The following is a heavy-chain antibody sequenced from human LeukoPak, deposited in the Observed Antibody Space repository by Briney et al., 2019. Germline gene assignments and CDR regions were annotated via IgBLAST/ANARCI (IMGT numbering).Heavy chain of an antibody. CDR2: IYPGDSDT. D-gene: IGHD3-22*01. CDR1: GYSFTSYW. Sequence: GESLKISCKGSGYSFTSYWIGWVRQMPGKGLEWMGIIYPGDSDTRYNPSFQDQVTISADKSISTAYLQWSSLKASDTAMYYCARRGVYSSSYSDAFDIWGQGTMVTISS. CDR3: ARRGVYSSSYSDAFDI. J-gene: IGHJ3*02. V-gene: IGHV5-51*01.